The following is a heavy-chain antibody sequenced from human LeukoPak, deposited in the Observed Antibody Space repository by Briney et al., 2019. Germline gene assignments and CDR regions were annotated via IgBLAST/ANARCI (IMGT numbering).Heavy chain of an antibody. CDR3: ARDSGYDFHYYYYYMDV. V-gene: IGHV3-7*01. J-gene: IGHJ6*03. D-gene: IGHD5-12*01. Sequence: GGSLRLSCAASGLTFSSYWMSWVRKAPGKGLEWVANIKQDGSEKYYVDSVKGRFTISRDNAKNSLYLQMNSLRAEDTAVYYCARDSGYDFHYYYYYMDVWGKGTTVTVSS. CDR1: GLTFSSYW. CDR2: IKQDGSEK.